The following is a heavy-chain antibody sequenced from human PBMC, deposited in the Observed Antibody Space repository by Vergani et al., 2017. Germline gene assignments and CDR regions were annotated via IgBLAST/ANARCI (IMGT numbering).Heavy chain of an antibody. Sequence: QVQLQESGPGLVKPSETLSLTCAVSGYSISSGYYWGWIRQPPGKGLEWIGSIYHSGSTYYNPSLTSRVTISVDTSKHQFSLKLSSVTAADTAVYYCARGGDIVVVPAAMMYGMDVWGQGTTVTVSS. CDR2: IYHSGST. D-gene: IGHD2-2*01. V-gene: IGHV4-38-2*01. J-gene: IGHJ6*02. CDR1: GYSISSGYY. CDR3: ARGGDIVVVPAAMMYGMDV.